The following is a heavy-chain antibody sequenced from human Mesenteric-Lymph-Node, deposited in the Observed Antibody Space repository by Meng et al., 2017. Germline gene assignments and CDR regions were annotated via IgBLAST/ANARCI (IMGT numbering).Heavy chain of an antibody. CDR3: ARGGTRDGYNYDFGY. Sequence: GGSLRLSCVASGFTFSPYTANWVRQAPGKGLEWVASISSSTRYIYYADSLRGRFTISRDFSIDTLYLHMNSLAADDTAVYYCARGGTRDGYNYDFGYWGQGTLVTVSS. J-gene: IGHJ4*01. V-gene: IGHV3-21*01. CDR1: GFTFSPYT. D-gene: IGHD5-24*01. CDR2: ISSSTRYI.